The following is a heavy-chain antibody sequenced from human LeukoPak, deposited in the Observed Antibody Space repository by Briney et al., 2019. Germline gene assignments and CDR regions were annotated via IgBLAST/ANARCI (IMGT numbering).Heavy chain of an antibody. CDR2: ISAYNGNT. CDR3: AREAYYDFWSGYYIERYYFDY. Sequence: GASVKVSCKASGYTFTGYYMHWVRQAPGQGLEWMGWISAYNGNTNYAQKLQGRVTMTTDTSTSTAYMELRSLRSDDTAVYYCAREAYYDFWSGYYIERYYFDYWGQGTLVTVSS. V-gene: IGHV1-18*04. D-gene: IGHD3-3*01. CDR1: GYTFTGYY. J-gene: IGHJ4*02.